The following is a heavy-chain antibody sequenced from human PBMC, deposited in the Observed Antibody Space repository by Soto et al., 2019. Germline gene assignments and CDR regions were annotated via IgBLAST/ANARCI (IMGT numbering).Heavy chain of an antibody. CDR1: GYTFTSYY. CDR2: INPSSSST. V-gene: IGHV1-46*01. CDR3: ARVAGYGSGSRHFDN. D-gene: IGHD3-10*01. J-gene: IGHJ4*02. Sequence: ASVKVSCKASGYTFTSYYMHWVRQAPGQGLEWMGIINPSSSSTSYAQKFQGRVTMTTDTSTNTAYMELRSLRSDDTALYYCARVAGYGSGSRHFDNWGQGTLVTVSS.